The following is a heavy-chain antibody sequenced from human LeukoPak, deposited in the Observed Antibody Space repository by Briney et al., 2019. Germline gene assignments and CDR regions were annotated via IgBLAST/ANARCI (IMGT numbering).Heavy chain of an antibody. CDR3: ARHVRSSSWCWNY. D-gene: IGHD6-13*01. J-gene: IGHJ4*02. V-gene: IGHV4-39*01. CDR1: VDSIFSSSYY. CDR2: IYYSGST. Sequence: SETLSLTCTLSVDSIFSSSYYCGWIRQPPGKGLEWLGSIYYSGSTYYHPSLKSRVPVSIDTSKNQFSLKLRSVTAADTAVYYCARHVRSSSWCWNYWGQGTLVTVSS.